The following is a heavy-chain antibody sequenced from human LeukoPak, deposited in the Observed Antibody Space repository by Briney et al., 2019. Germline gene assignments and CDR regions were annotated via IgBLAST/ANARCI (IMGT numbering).Heavy chain of an antibody. D-gene: IGHD2-2*01. J-gene: IGHJ5*02. V-gene: IGHV4-34*01. Sequence: SETLSLTCAVYDGSVSGYYWSWIRQPPGKGLEWIGEINHSGSTNYNPSLKSQVTISVDTSKNQFSLKLSSVTAADTAVYYCARDGSCSSTSCPNWFDPWGHGTLVTVSS. CDR2: INHSGST. CDR3: ARDGSCSSTSCPNWFDP. CDR1: DGSVSGYY.